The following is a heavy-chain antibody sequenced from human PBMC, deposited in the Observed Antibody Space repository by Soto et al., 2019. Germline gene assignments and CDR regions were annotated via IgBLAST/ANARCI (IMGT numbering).Heavy chain of an antibody. V-gene: IGHV3-23*01. J-gene: IGHJ3*01. CDR2: ISDSGSTT. Sequence: EVQLLESGGALVQPGGSLRLSCAASGFTFSDYAMTWVRQAPGKGLEWVSSISDSGSTTYYADSVKGRFTISRDNSNNTLYLQMNTPRAEDTAVYYCAKHQIAMIVVKIYFGAWGQGTTVTVSS. CDR3: AKHQIAMIVVKIYFGA. CDR1: GFTFSDYA. D-gene: IGHD3-22*01.